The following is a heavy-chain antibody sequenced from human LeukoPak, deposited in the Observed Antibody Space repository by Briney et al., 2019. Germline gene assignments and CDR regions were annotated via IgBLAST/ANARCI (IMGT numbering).Heavy chain of an antibody. Sequence: SETLSLTCTVSGGSISSYFWSWIRQPPGKGLEWIGYVYSSGSASYNPSLKSRITISVDTSKNQFSLKLTSLTSADTAVYYSARNLGLVAYNGMDVWGQGTTVSASS. CDR1: GGSISSYF. CDR2: VYSSGSA. V-gene: IGHV4-59*01. CDR3: ARNLGLVAYNGMDV. D-gene: IGHD2-8*02. J-gene: IGHJ6*02.